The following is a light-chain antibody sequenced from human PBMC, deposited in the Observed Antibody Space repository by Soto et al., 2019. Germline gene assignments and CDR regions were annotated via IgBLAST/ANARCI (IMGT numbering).Light chain of an antibody. CDR1: QSLNSN. Sequence: ILLTQSPATLSVSPGERVTLSCRASQSLNSNLAWYQQRPGQAPRLLIYDTSTRATAIPARFSGSGSGTEFTLTISSLQSEDFAVYYCQQYNNWWTFGQGTKVEIK. CDR3: QQYNNWWT. J-gene: IGKJ1*01. V-gene: IGKV3-15*01. CDR2: DTS.